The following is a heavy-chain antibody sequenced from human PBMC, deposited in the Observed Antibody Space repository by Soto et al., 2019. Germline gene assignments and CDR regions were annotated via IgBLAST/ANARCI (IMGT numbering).Heavy chain of an antibody. J-gene: IGHJ4*02. CDR3: VKDATPPGSSGYYSY. Sequence: EVQLLESGGGLVQPGGSLRLSCAASGFTFSSYAMSWVRQAPGKGLEWVAAMSGSGGSTYYADSVKGRFTISRDNSKNPLYLQMKSLRAEDRAVYDCVKDATPPGSSGYYSYWGQGTLVTVFS. V-gene: IGHV3-23*01. D-gene: IGHD3-22*01. CDR2: MSGSGGST. CDR1: GFTFSSYA.